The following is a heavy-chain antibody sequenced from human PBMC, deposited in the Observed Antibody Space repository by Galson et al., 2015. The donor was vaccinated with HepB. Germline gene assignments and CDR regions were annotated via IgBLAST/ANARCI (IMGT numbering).Heavy chain of an antibody. CDR3: AKEGAEVGHPKFDS. Sequence: LRLSCAASGFTFKNYGMSWVRQAPGKGLEWVSGIHGNGDYTYYVESVKGRFTISRDNSKNTLFLQMNSLRVDDTAIYYCAKEGAEVGHPKFDSWGQGIQVTVSS. D-gene: IGHD3/OR15-3a*01. CDR1: GFTFKNYG. J-gene: IGHJ4*02. V-gene: IGHV3-23*01. CDR2: IHGNGDYT.